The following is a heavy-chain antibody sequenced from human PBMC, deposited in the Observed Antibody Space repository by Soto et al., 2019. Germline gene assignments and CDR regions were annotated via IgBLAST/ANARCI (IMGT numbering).Heavy chain of an antibody. CDR1: GFTFSSYA. V-gene: IGHV3-23*01. CDR2: ISGSGGST. CDR3: AKDHSIGVRRYDILTGYYILVLGRIDY. J-gene: IGHJ4*02. Sequence: PGGSLRLSCAASGFTFSSYAMSWVRQAPGKGLEWVSAISGSGGSTYYADSVKGRFTISRDNSKNTLYLQMNSLRAEDTAVYYCAKDHSIGVRRYDILTGYYILVLGRIDYWGQGTLVTVSS. D-gene: IGHD3-9*01.